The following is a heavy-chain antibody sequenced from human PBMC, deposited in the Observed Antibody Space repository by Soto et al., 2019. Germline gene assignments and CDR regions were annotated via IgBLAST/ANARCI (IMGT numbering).Heavy chain of an antibody. CDR2: ISGSGATT. Sequence: SGGSLRLSCAASGFTFNRYALNWVRQAPGKGLEWVSTISGSGATTNYADSVKGRFTISRDNSKNTLYLQMNSLRAEDTALFYCAKDRLLPGQFDYWGQGTRVTVSS. V-gene: IGHV3-23*01. J-gene: IGHJ4*02. D-gene: IGHD2-15*01. CDR3: AKDRLLPGQFDY. CDR1: GFTFNRYA.